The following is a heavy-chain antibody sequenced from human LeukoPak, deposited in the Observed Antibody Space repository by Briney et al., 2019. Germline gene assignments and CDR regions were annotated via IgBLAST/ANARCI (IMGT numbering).Heavy chain of an antibody. CDR1: GGSFSGYY. Sequence: SETLSLTCAVYGGSFSGYYWSWIRQPPGKGLEWIGEINHSGSTNYNPSLKSRVTISVDTSKNQFSLKLSSVTAADTAVYYCAGVLGYSYGSGRFDPWGQGTLVTVSS. CDR3: AGVLGYSYGSGRFDP. V-gene: IGHV4-34*01. J-gene: IGHJ5*02. CDR2: INHSGST. D-gene: IGHD5-18*01.